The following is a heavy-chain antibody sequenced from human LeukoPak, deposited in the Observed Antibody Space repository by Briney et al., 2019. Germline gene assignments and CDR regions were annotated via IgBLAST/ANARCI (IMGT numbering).Heavy chain of an antibody. Sequence: SVKVSCKASGGTFSSYAISWVRQAPGQGLEWMGRIIPILGIANYAQKFQGRVTLTWSTSVSTAYMDLSRLGSEDTAVYFCARGKSKYGSEAFDIWGQGTKVTVSS. CDR3: ARGKSKYGSEAFDI. D-gene: IGHD2-2*01. J-gene: IGHJ3*02. CDR1: GGTFSSYA. CDR2: IIPILGIA. V-gene: IGHV1-69*04.